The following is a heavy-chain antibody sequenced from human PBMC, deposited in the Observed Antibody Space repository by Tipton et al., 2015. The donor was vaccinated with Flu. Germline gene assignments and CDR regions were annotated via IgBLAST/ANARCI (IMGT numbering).Heavy chain of an antibody. D-gene: IGHD1-7*01. CDR1: GGSFSGYY. J-gene: IGHJ4*02. CDR2: INHSGST. Sequence: TLSLTCAVYGGSFSGYYWSWIRQPPGKGLEWIGEINHSGSTNYNPSLKSRVTISVDTSKNQFSLKLSSVTAADTAVYYCAGHSPITGTTGYWGQGTLVTASS. CDR3: AGHSPITGTTGY. V-gene: IGHV4-34*01.